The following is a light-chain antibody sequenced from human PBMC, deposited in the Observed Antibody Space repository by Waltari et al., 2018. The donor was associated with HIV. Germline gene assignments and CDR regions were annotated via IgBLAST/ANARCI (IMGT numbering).Light chain of an antibody. CDR1: SSNVQINS. V-gene: IGLV1-44*01. Sequence: QSVLTQPLSVSGAPGQRVEISCSGSSSNVQINSVYWYQQFPGTAPNLVQPEDDQRPSGIPDRFSGSKSGTSASLVISVLHSDDEADYYCACWDDSLPGPVFGTGTTVTVL. J-gene: IGLJ1*01. CDR2: EDD. CDR3: ACWDDSLPGPV.